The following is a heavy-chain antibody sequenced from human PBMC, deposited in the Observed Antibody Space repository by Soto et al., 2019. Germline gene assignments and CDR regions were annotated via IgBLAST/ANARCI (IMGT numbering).Heavy chain of an antibody. CDR2: IYYSGST. CDR3: ARHREMATIH. V-gene: IGHV4-39*01. J-gene: IGHJ4*02. Sequence: PSETLSLTCTVSGGSISSSSYYWGWIRQPPGKGLEWIGSIYYSGSTYYNPSLKSRVTISVDTSKNQFSLKLSSVTAADTAVYYCARHREMATIHWGQGTLVTVSS. CDR1: GGSISSSSYY. D-gene: IGHD5-12*01.